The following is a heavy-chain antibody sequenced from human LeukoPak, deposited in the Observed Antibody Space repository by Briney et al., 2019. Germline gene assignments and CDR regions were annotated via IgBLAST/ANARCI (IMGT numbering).Heavy chain of an antibody. V-gene: IGHV1-2*02. CDR2: INFNSGGT. CDR3: AQDYVTVTKFFPDAFDI. CDR1: GYTFTGYY. Sequence: GASVKVSCKASGYTFTGYYMHWVRQAPGQGLEWMGWINFNSGGTNYAQKFQGRVTMTRDTSISTAYMELSRLRSDDTAVYYCAQDYVTVTKFFPDAFDIWGQGTMVTVSS. D-gene: IGHD4-17*01. J-gene: IGHJ3*02.